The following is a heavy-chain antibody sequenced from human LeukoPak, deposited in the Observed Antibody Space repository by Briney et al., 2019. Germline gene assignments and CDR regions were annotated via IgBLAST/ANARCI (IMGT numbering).Heavy chain of an antibody. Sequence: GESLKISCKGSGYSFTSYWIGWVRQTPGKGLEWMGIIYPGDSDTRYSPSFQGQVTISADKSISTAYLQWSSLKASDTAMYYCARQGGLSKYDILNWFDPWGQGTLVTVSS. CDR1: GYSFTSYW. J-gene: IGHJ5*02. V-gene: IGHV5-51*01. CDR3: ARQGGLSKYDILNWFDP. CDR2: IYPGDSDT. D-gene: IGHD3-9*01.